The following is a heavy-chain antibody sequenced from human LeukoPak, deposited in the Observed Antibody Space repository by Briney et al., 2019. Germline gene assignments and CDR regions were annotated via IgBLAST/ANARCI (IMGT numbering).Heavy chain of an antibody. CDR1: GGSFSSGSSF. J-gene: IGHJ3*02. CDR3: ARENYVFDI. CDR2: IYHSGNT. V-gene: IGHV4-61*01. Sequence: SETLSLTCTVSGGSFSSGSSFWSWIRQPPGKGLEWIGYIYHSGNTNYNPSLKSRVTISVDTSKNQFSLKLTSVTAADTAVYFCARENYVFDIWGQGTMVTVSS.